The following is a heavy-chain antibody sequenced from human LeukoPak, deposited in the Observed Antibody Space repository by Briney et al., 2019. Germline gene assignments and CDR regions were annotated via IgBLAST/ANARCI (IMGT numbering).Heavy chain of an antibody. D-gene: IGHD5-24*01. CDR2: MNQDGSEN. Sequence: GGSLRLSCAASGFMFSSYWMTWVRQAPGKGLEWVANMNQDGSENYDVDSVKGRFTISRDNAKNSLYLQMNSLRAEDTAVYYCAREYDGYNSFWLDYWGQGTLVTVSS. CDR1: GFMFSSYW. CDR3: AREYDGYNSFWLDY. V-gene: IGHV3-7*01. J-gene: IGHJ4*02.